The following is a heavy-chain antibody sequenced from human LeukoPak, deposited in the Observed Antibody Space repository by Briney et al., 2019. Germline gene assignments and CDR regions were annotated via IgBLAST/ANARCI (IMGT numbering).Heavy chain of an antibody. CDR3: AREVAAAGIDY. Sequence: SQTLSLTCTVSGGSISSGGYYWSWIRQHPGKGLEWIGYTYYSGSTYCNPSLKSRVTISVDTSKNQFSLKLSSVTAADTAVYYCAREVAAAGIDYWGQGTLVTVSS. CDR1: GGSISSGGYY. J-gene: IGHJ4*02. V-gene: IGHV4-31*03. D-gene: IGHD6-13*01. CDR2: TYYSGST.